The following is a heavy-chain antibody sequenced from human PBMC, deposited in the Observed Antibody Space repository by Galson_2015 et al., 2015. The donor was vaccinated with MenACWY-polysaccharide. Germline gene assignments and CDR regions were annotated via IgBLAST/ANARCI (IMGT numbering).Heavy chain of an antibody. CDR2: INGSGGST. CDR3: AKRTIFGSGNYKNTPFDY. V-gene: IGHV3-23*01. D-gene: IGHD3-10*01. J-gene: IGHJ4*02. Sequence: SLRLSCAASGFTFSTYAMSWVRQAPGKGLEWVSAINGSGGSTYYADSVKGRFTVSRDNSKNTLYLQMNSLRAEDTAVYFCAKRTIFGSGNYKNTPFDYWGQGTLVTVSS. CDR1: GFTFSTYA.